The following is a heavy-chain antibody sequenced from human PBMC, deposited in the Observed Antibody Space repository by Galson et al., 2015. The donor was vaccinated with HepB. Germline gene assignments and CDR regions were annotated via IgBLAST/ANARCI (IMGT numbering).Heavy chain of an antibody. D-gene: IGHD2-2*01. CDR1: GGTFSSYA. Sequence: SVKVSCKASGGTFSSYAISWVRQAPGQGLEWMGGIIPIFGTANYAQKFQGRVTITADESTSTAYMELSSLRSEDTAVYYCASVVVPAAMHLRAYYFDYWGQGTLVTVSS. CDR2: IIPIFGTA. V-gene: IGHV1-69*13. CDR3: ASVVVPAAMHLRAYYFDY. J-gene: IGHJ4*02.